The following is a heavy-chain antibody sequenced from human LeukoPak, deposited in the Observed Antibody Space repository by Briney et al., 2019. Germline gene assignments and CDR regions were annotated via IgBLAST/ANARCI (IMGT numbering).Heavy chain of an antibody. J-gene: IGHJ4*02. D-gene: IGHD4-23*01. CDR2: IYHSGST. V-gene: IGHV4-30-2*01. CDR3: ARAPILGKFDY. Sequence: SETLSLTCTVSGGSISSSGYYWSWIRQPPGKGLEWIGYIYHSGSTYYNPSLKSRVTISVDRSKNQFSLKLSSVTAADTAVYYCARAPILGKFDYWGQGTLVTVSS. CDR1: GGSISSSGYY.